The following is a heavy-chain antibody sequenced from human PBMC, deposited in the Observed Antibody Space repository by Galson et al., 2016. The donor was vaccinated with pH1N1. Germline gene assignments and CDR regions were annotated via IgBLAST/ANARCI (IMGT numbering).Heavy chain of an antibody. CDR1: GDSVSSNSAT. D-gene: IGHD3-3*01. J-gene: IGHJ3*02. CDR3: ARGVIDYDFWSGYQDHAAFDI. CDR2: TYYRSKWYN. V-gene: IGHV6-1*01. Sequence: CAISGDSVSSNSATWNWIRQSPSRGLEWLGRTYYRSKWYNDYAESVKSRITISPDTSKSQLSLQLNSVTPADTAVYYCARGVIDYDFWSGYQDHAAFDIWGQGTMVIVSS.